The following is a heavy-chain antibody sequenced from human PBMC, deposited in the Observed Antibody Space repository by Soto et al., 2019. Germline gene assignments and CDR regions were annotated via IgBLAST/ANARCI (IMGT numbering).Heavy chain of an antibody. Sequence: QLQLQESGPGLVKPSETLSLTCTVSGGSISSSSYYWGWIRQPPGKGLEWVGSIYYSGSNYYNPSLKSRVTIPVDASKNQFSLKLSSVTAADTAVYYCAGTQLAAFDIWGQGTMVTGSS. J-gene: IGHJ3*02. CDR1: GGSISSSSYY. D-gene: IGHD6-6*01. CDR2: IYYSGSN. V-gene: IGHV4-39*01. CDR3: AGTQLAAFDI.